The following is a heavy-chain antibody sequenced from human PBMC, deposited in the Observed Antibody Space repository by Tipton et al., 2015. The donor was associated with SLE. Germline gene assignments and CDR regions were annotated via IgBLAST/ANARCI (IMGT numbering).Heavy chain of an antibody. V-gene: IGHV3-20*04. CDR3: ARSGYTTPFDY. CDR1: GFTFHDYD. D-gene: IGHD3-3*01. Sequence: SLRLSCAASGFTFHDYDMSWVRQAPGKGLEWVSRINWNGGSTGYADSVKGRFTISRDNAKNSLYLQMNSLRAEDTAVYYCARSGYTTPFDYWGQGTLVTVSS. CDR2: INWNGGST. J-gene: IGHJ4*02.